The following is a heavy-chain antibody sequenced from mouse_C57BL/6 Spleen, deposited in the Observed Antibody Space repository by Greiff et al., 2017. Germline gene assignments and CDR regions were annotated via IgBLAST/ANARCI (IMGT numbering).Heavy chain of an antibody. J-gene: IGHJ4*01. V-gene: IGHV1-54*01. CDR1: GYAFTNYL. D-gene: IGHD2-10*01. Sequence: QVQLKESGAELVRPGTSVKVSCKASGYAFTNYLIEWVKQRPGQGLEWIGVINPGSGGTNYNEKFKGKATLTADKSSSTAYMQLSSLTSEDSAVYFCARRHALLGNYAMDYWGQGTSVTVSS. CDR3: ARRHALLGNYAMDY. CDR2: INPGSGGT.